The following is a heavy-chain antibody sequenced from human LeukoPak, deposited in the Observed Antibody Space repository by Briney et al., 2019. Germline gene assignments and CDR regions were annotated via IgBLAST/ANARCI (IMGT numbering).Heavy chain of an antibody. Sequence: ASVKVSCKASGYTFTGYYMHWVRQAPGQGLEWMGRINPNSGGTNYAQKFQGRVTMTRDTSISTAYMELSRLRSDDTAVYYCAALDSSGYYYYGMDVWGQGTTVTVSS. CDR3: AALDSSGYYYYGMDV. CDR1: GYTFTGYY. D-gene: IGHD6-19*01. J-gene: IGHJ6*02. V-gene: IGHV1-2*06. CDR2: INPNSGGT.